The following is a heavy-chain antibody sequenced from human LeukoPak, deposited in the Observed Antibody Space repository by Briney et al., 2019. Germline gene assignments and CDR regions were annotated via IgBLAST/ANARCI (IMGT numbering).Heavy chain of an antibody. Sequence: TGGSLRLSCAASGFTFSSYEMNWDRQAPGKGLEWVSYISSRGTTTYYADSVKGRFTISRDDAKNSLYLHMNSLRVEDTAVYYCARLYSSSSGLRASDYWGQGTLVTVSS. D-gene: IGHD6-6*01. V-gene: IGHV3-48*03. CDR1: GFTFSSYE. J-gene: IGHJ4*02. CDR3: ARLYSSSSGLRASDY. CDR2: ISSRGTTT.